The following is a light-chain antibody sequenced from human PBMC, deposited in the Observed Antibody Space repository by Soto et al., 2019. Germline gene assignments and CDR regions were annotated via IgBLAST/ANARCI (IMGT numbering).Light chain of an antibody. CDR1: SSNIGRNS. J-gene: IGLJ3*02. Sequence: QSVLTQPPSASGTPGQRVSISCSGSSSNIGRNSVNWCQRFPGTAPKLLIYNDNQRPSGVPDRFSGSKFGTSVSLAISGLQSKDEADYYCAAWDDSLSGVVFGGGTKLTVL. CDR2: NDN. CDR3: AAWDDSLSGVV. V-gene: IGLV1-44*01.